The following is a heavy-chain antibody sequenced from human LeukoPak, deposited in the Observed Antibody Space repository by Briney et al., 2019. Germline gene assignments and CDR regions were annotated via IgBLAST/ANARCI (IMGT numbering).Heavy chain of an antibody. CDR2: INPNSGGT. Sequence: ASVKVSCKSSGYTFTGYYIHWVRQAPGQGLEWMGWINPNSGGTNYAQKFQGRVTMTRDTSISTAYMELSRLRSDDTAVYYCARADYSSGWALDYWGQGTLVTVSS. CDR1: GYTFTGYY. J-gene: IGHJ4*02. CDR3: ARADYSSGWALDY. V-gene: IGHV1-2*02. D-gene: IGHD6-19*01.